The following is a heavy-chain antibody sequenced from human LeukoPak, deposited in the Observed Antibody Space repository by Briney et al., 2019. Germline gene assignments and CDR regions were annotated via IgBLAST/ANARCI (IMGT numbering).Heavy chain of an antibody. V-gene: IGHV5-51*01. Sequence: GESLKISCKSFGYSFTNYWIGWVRQMPGKGLEWMGIIYPSDSDTRYSPSFQGQVTISVDKSINTAYLHWSSLKASDTAMYYCVRFLNHAFELWGQGTMVTVSS. CDR1: GYSFTNYW. CDR2: IYPSDSDT. J-gene: IGHJ3*01. CDR3: VRFLNHAFEL.